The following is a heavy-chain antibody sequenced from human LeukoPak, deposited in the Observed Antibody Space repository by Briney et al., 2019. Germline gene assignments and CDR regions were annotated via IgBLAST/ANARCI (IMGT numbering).Heavy chain of an antibody. D-gene: IGHD1-1*01. CDR3: ARARGNWNDGRTRYMDV. CDR2: IYYSGST. CDR1: GGSISSYY. J-gene: IGHJ6*03. Sequence: PSETLSLTCTVSGGSISSYYWSWIRQPPGKGLGWIGYIYYSGSTNYNPSLKNRVTISVDTSKNQFSLKLSSVTAADTAVYYCARARGNWNDGRTRYMDVWGKGTTVTISS. V-gene: IGHV4-59*01.